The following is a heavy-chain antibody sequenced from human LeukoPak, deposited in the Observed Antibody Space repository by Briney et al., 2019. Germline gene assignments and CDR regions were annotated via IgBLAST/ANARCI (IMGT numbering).Heavy chain of an antibody. Sequence: PSETLSLTCTVSGDSISSHYWSWIRQAPGKGLEWIGYIYYTGGTNYNPSLKSRVTISVDTSENQFSLRLSSVTAADTALYYCARSIGYCTNGVCLVGGPFNLWGLGTLVTVSS. CDR2: IYYTGGT. V-gene: IGHV4-59*11. J-gene: IGHJ5*02. CDR1: GDSISSHY. D-gene: IGHD2-8*01. CDR3: ARSIGYCTNGVCLVGGPFNL.